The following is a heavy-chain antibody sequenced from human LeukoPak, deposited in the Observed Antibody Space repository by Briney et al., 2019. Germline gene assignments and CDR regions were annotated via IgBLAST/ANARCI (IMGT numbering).Heavy chain of an antibody. CDR3: AKEGVVAATFADDAFDI. Sequence: ASVKVSCKASGYTFTSYDINWVRQATGQGLEWMGWMNPNSGNTGYAQKFQGRVTITRNTSISTAYMELSSLRSEDTALYYCAKEGVVAATFADDAFDIWGQGTMVTVSS. CDR1: GYTFTSYD. CDR2: MNPNSGNT. D-gene: IGHD2-15*01. V-gene: IGHV1-8*03. J-gene: IGHJ3*02.